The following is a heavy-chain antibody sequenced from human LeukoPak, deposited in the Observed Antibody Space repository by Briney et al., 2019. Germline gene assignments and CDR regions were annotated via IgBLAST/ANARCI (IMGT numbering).Heavy chain of an antibody. Sequence: SETLSLTCTVSGGSISNNNYYWGWIRQPPGKGLEWTGSIYYSGSTYYNPSLKSRVTISVDTSKNQFSLKLTSVTAADTAVYYCARRHFYCGGDCYFDYWGQGTLVTVSS. CDR3: ARRHFYCGGDCYFDY. CDR1: GGSISNNNYY. V-gene: IGHV4-39*01. D-gene: IGHD2-21*01. CDR2: IYYSGST. J-gene: IGHJ4*02.